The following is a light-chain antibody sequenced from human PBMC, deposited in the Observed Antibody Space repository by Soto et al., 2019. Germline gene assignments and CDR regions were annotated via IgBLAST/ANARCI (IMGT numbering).Light chain of an antibody. V-gene: IGKV3-15*01. CDR3: QQYNNWPRT. CDR1: QSVSSN. J-gene: IGKJ1*01. CDR2: GAS. Sequence: EIVMTQSPATLSMSPGERATLSCRASQSVSSNLAWYQQRPGQAPSLLIYGASTRATGIPARFSGSGSGTDFTLTISSLQSEDFAVYYCQQYNNWPRTFGQGTKVDIK.